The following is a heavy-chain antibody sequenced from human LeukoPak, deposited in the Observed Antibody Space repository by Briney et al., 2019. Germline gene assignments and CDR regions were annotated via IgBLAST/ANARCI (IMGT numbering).Heavy chain of an antibody. CDR1: GYIFTSYD. D-gene: IGHD3-22*01. CDR2: MNSNNGNT. CDR3: ARMDYYGSSGGNWFDP. V-gene: IGHV1-8*01. Sequence: ASVKVSCKASGYIFTSYDINWVRQATGQGLEWMGWMNSNNGNTGYAQKFQGRVTMTRDTSISTAYMELSSLRSEDTAVYYCARMDYYGSSGGNWFDPWGQGTLVTVSS. J-gene: IGHJ5*02.